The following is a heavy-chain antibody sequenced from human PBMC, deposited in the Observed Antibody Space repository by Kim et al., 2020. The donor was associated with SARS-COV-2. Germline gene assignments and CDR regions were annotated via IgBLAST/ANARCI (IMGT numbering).Heavy chain of an antibody. V-gene: IGHV3-7*01. CDR1: GFTFSSYW. D-gene: IGHD5-12*01. CDR3: ARSPVIVATIVDY. CDR2: IKQDGSEK. J-gene: IGHJ4*02. Sequence: GGSLRLSCAASGFTFSSYWMSWVRQAPGKGLEWVANIKQDGSEKYYVDSVKGRFTISRDNAKNSLYLQMNSLRAEDTAVYYCARSPVIVATIVDYWGQGTLVTVSS.